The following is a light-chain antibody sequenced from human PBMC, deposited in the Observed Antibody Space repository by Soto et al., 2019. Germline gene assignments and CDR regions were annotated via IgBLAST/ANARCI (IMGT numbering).Light chain of an antibody. J-gene: IGLJ1*01. CDR2: DVS. Sequence: QSALTQPASVSGSPGQSITISCTGTSSDVGGYNYVSWYQQHPGKAPKLMIYDVSNRPLGISNRFSGSKSDNTASLTISGLQAEDEADYYCSSYTSSSSYVFGTGTKATVL. CDR3: SSYTSSSSYV. V-gene: IGLV2-14*01. CDR1: SSDVGGYNY.